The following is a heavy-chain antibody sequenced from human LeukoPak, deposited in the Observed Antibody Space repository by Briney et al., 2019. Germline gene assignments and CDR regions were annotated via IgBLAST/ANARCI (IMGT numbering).Heavy chain of an antibody. D-gene: IGHD2-15*01. CDR2: INPNSGGT. J-gene: IGHJ3*02. CDR1: GYTFTGYY. V-gene: IGHV1-2*02. Sequence: ASVKVSCKASGYTFTGYYMHWVRQAPGQGLEWMGWINPNSGGTNYAQKSQGRVTMTRDTSISTAYMELSRLRSDDTAVYYCARYCSGGSCYLDAFDIWGQGTMVTVSS. CDR3: ARYCSGGSCYLDAFDI.